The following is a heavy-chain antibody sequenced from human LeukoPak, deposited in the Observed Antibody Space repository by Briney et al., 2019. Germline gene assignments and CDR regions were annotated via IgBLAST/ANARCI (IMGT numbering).Heavy chain of an antibody. J-gene: IGHJ4*02. CDR2: ISYDGSNK. D-gene: IGHD3-22*01. CDR1: GFTFSSYG. CDR3: AKDSSGFIFDY. V-gene: IGHV3-30*18. Sequence: GGSPRLSCAASGFTFSSYGMHWVRQAPGKGLEWVAVISYDGSNKYYADSVEGRFTISRDNSKNTLYLQMNSLRAEDTAVYYCAKDSSGFIFDYWGQGTLVTVSS.